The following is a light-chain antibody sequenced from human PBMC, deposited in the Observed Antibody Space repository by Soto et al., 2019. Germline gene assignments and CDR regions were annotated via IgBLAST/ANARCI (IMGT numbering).Light chain of an antibody. J-gene: IGLJ3*02. CDR1: SSNIGAGYA. V-gene: IGLV1-40*01. CDR2: ANN. CDR3: AAWDDIVNGHWV. Sequence: QSVLTQPPSVSGAPGQRVIISCTGSSSNIGAGYAVQWYQQLPGTAPKLLIYANNHRPSGVPDRFSASKSGTSASLAISGLLSEDEADYFCAAWDDIVNGHWVFGGGTKLTVL.